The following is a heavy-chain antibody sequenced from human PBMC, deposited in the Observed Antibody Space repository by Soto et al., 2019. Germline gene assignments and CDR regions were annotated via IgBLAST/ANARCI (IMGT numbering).Heavy chain of an antibody. V-gene: IGHV3-7*05. J-gene: IGHJ4*02. CDR1: GFTFSSYW. Sequence: EVQLVESGGGLVQPGGSLRLSYAASGFTFSSYWMSWVRQAPGKGLEWVANIKQDGSEKYYVDSVKGRFTISRDNAKNSLYLQMNSLRAEDTAVYYCARDILYYGSGSYGLDYWGQGTLVTVSS. CDR3: ARDILYYGSGSYGLDY. D-gene: IGHD3-10*01. CDR2: IKQDGSEK.